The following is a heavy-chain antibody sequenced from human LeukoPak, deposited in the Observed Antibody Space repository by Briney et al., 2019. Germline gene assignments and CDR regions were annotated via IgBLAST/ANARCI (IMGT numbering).Heavy chain of an antibody. Sequence: PGGSLRLSCAASGFTFSDFGMHWVRQAPGKGLEWVAFIRYDGSSEYYADSVKGRLTISRDNSKNTLYLQMNSLRPEETAVYYCQANGASKGLVYWGHGTLVSVSS. V-gene: IGHV3-30*02. J-gene: IGHJ4*01. CDR1: GFTFSDFG. D-gene: IGHD7-27*01. CDR3: QANGASKGLVY. CDR2: IRYDGSSE.